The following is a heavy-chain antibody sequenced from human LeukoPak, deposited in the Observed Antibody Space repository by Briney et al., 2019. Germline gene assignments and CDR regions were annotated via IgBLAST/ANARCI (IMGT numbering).Heavy chain of an antibody. V-gene: IGHV1-2*04. J-gene: IGHJ4*02. Sequence: GASVKVSCKASGYTFTGYYMHWVRQAPGQGLEWMGWINPNSGGTNYAQKFQGWVTMTRDTSISTAYMELSRLRSDDTAVYYCARDRRYCTNGVCYTGFDYWGQGTLDTVSS. CDR1: GYTFTGYY. CDR2: INPNSGGT. D-gene: IGHD2-8*01. CDR3: ARDRRYCTNGVCYTGFDY.